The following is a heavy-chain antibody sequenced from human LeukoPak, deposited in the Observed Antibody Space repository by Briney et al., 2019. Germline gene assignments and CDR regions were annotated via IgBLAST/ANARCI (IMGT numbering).Heavy chain of an antibody. CDR3: ARVVQNYDILTGYYSYYFDY. Sequence: GGSLRLSCAASGFTFSDYYTSWIRQAPGKGLEWVSYISSSGSTIYYADSVKGRFTISRDNAKNSLYLQMNSLRAEDTAVYYCARVVQNYDILTGYYSYYFDYWGQGTLVTVSS. J-gene: IGHJ4*02. CDR1: GFTFSDYY. CDR2: ISSSGSTI. D-gene: IGHD3-9*01. V-gene: IGHV3-11*01.